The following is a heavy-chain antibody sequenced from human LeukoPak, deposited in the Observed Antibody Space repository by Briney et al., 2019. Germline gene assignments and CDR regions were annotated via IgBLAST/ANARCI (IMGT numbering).Heavy chain of an antibody. J-gene: IGHJ4*02. CDR1: GVTVNMED. D-gene: IGHD4-23*01. CDR3: ARYVGGSNSGGLDS. V-gene: IGHV3-33*01. Sequence: GGSLRLSFSASGVTVNMEDMHWIRQAPGKGLEWVALIWHDGSNKYYPDSVKGRFTISRDNSKNTLYLQMNSLRAEDTAVYYCARYVGGSNSGGLDSWGQGPLVIVSS. CDR2: IWHDGSNK.